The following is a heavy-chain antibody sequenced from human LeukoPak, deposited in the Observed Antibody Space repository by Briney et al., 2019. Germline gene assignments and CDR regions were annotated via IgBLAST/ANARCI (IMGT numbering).Heavy chain of an antibody. CDR1: DDSISDYY. CDR3: TRGAGWLIDY. V-gene: IGHV4-59*01. J-gene: IGHJ4*02. Sequence: SETLSLTCTVSDDSISDYYRGWIRQPPGEGLEWIGYFYNSGRSTYNPSLKSRVTISADTSKNHFSLKLNSVTTADTAVYYCTRGAGWLIDYWGQGIQVTVSS. D-gene: IGHD3-16*01. CDR2: FYNSGRS.